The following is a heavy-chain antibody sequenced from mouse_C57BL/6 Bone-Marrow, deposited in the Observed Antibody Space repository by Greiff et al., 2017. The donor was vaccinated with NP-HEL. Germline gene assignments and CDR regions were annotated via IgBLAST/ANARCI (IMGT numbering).Heavy chain of an antibody. CDR3: ARWSGYYGSSLDY. D-gene: IGHD1-1*01. J-gene: IGHJ2*01. V-gene: IGHV1-82*01. Sequence: QVQLKESGPELVKPGASVKISCKASGYAFSSSWMNWVKQRPGKGLEWIGRIYPGDGDTNYNGKFKGKATLTADKSSSTAYMQLSSLTSEDSAVYFCARWSGYYGSSLDYWGQGTTLTVSS. CDR2: IYPGDGDT. CDR1: GYAFSSSW.